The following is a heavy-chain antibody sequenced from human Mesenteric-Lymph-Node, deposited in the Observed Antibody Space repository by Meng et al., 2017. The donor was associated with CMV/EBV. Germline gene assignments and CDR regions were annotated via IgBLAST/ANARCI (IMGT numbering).Heavy chain of an antibody. CDR1: GFSVSDNY. D-gene: IGHD6-13*01. J-gene: IGHJ3*01. Sequence: GESLKISCAASGFSVSDNYMTWVRQAPGKGLEWVSVLYTGDSPYYANSVKGRFIISRDNSRNTVSLQMNDLRAEDTAIYYCARDYMAITAAGEAFDVWGQGTLVTVSS. CDR2: LYTGDSP. CDR3: ARDYMAITAAGEAFDV. V-gene: IGHV3-53*05.